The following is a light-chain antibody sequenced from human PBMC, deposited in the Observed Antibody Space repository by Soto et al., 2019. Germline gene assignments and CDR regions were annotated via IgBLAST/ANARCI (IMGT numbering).Light chain of an antibody. J-gene: IGKJ4*01. CDR1: QSLSNK. CDR3: QQYDNWPLT. V-gene: IGKV3-15*01. CDR2: GAS. Sequence: EILMTQSPATLTLSPGERASLSCRASQSLSNKLAWYQQKPGQAPRLLIYGASTRATDIPVRFSAGGSGTEFTLTISSLQSEDFAVYYCQQYDNWPLTFGGGTKVDIK.